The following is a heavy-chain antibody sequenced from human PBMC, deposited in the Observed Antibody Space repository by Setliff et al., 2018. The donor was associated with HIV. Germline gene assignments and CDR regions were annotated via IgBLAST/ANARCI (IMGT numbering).Heavy chain of an antibody. D-gene: IGHD2-21*01. Sequence: PGGSLRLSCAASGFTFDDYAMHWVRQAPGKGLEWVSGISWNSGTIGYADSVKGRFTISRDNAKNSLYLKMNSLRAEDTALYYCARGPPRAYDAHYFMDVWGKGTTVTVSS. J-gene: IGHJ6*03. CDR3: ARGPPRAYDAHYFMDV. CDR1: GFTFDDYA. CDR2: ISWNSGTI. V-gene: IGHV3-9*01.